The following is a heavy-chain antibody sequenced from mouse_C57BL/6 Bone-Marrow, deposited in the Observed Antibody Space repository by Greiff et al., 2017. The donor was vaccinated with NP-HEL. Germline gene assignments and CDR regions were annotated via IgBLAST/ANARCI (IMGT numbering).Heavy chain of an antibody. D-gene: IGHD1-1*01. CDR3: AREGIYYGSSCWYFDV. V-gene: IGHV1-18*01. CDR2: INPNNGGT. Sequence: VQLQQSGPELVKPGASVKIPCKASGYTFTDYNMDWVKQSHGKSLEWIGDINPNNGGTIYNQKFKGKATLTVDKSSSTAYMELRSLTSEDTAVYYCAREGIYYGSSCWYFDVWGTGTTVTVSS. J-gene: IGHJ1*03. CDR1: GYTFTDYN.